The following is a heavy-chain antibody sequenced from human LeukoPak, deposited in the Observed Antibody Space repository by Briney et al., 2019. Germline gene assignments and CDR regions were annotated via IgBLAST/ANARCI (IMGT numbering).Heavy chain of an antibody. Sequence: EASERVSCKASGYTFTSYDISWVRQATGQGLEWMGWMNPISGNTGYAQKFQGRVTMTRSTSISTAYMELSSLRSGDTAVYYCARPYCSGGDCLRYFDLWGRGTLITVSS. J-gene: IGHJ2*01. D-gene: IGHD2-15*01. CDR2: MNPISGNT. CDR1: GYTFTSYD. V-gene: IGHV1-8*01. CDR3: ARPYCSGGDCLRYFDL.